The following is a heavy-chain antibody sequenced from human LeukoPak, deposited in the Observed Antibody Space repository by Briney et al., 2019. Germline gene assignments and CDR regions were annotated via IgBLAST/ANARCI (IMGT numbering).Heavy chain of an antibody. J-gene: IGHJ5*02. Sequence: SETLSLTCTVSGDSINNNNYYWGWIRQPPGKGLEWIGNIYYNGRTYYSPSLKSRGTISVDTSNNQFSLKLSSVTAADTAVYYCARSGGSGSYYGYNWFDPWGQGTLVTVSS. V-gene: IGHV4-39*07. D-gene: IGHD3-10*01. CDR3: ARSGGSGSYYGYNWFDP. CDR1: GDSINNNNYY. CDR2: IYYNGRT.